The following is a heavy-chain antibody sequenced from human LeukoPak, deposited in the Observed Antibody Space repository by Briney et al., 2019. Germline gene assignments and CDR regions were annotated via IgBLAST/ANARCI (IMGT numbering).Heavy chain of an antibody. V-gene: IGHV4-34*01. CDR3: ARVLGYGGNSPPGY. Sequence: KASETLSLTCAVYGGSFSGYYWSWIRQPPGKGLEWIGEINHSGSTNYNPSLKSRVTISVDTSKNQFSLKLSSVTAADTAVCYCARVLGYGGNSPPGYWGQGTLVTVSS. CDR1: GGSFSGYY. J-gene: IGHJ4*02. D-gene: IGHD4-23*01. CDR2: INHSGST.